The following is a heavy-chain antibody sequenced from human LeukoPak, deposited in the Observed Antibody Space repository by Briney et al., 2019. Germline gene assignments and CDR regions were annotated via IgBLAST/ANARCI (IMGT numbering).Heavy chain of an antibody. D-gene: IGHD4-11*01. CDR3: AREVVTTNRNWFDP. Sequence: SVKVSCKASGGTFSNYAISWVRQAPGQGLEWMGRIIPIFGIANYAQKFQGRVTITADKSTSTAYMELSSLRSEDTAVYYCAREVVTTNRNWFDPWGQGTLVTVSS. J-gene: IGHJ5*02. CDR2: IIPIFGIA. V-gene: IGHV1-69*04. CDR1: GGTFSNYA.